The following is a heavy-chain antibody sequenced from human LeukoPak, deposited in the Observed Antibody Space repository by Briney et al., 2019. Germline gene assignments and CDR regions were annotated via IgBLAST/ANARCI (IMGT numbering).Heavy chain of an antibody. Sequence: GTLSLTCGVSGGSITSNEWWSWVRQPPGKGLEWVSAISGNGGSTYYADSVKGRFTISRDNSKNTLYLQMNSLRAEDTAVYYCAKDRGVGRGSGYYYDYWGQGALVTVSS. J-gene: IGHJ4*02. V-gene: IGHV3-23*01. CDR3: AKDRGVGRGSGYYYDY. D-gene: IGHD3-22*01. CDR2: ISGNGGST. CDR1: GGSITSNE.